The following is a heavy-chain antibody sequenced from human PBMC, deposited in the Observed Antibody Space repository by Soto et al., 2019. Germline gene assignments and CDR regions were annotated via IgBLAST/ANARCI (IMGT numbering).Heavy chain of an antibody. Sequence: QVQLVQSGAEVKKPGSSVKVSCKASGGTFSSYAISWVRQAPGQGLEWMGGIIPISDTTNYAQKFQGRVTITADESTSTAYMELSSLRSEDTAVYYCARSQGSSTSLEIYYYYYYGMDVWGKGNTVTVSS. CDR1: GGTFSSYA. J-gene: IGHJ6*04. V-gene: IGHV1-69*01. D-gene: IGHD2-2*01. CDR3: ARSQGSSTSLEIYYYYYYGMDV. CDR2: IIPISDTT.